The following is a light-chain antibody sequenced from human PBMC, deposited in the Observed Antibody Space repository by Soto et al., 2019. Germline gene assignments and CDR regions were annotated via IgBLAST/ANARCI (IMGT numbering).Light chain of an antibody. V-gene: IGKV3D-20*02. J-gene: IGKJ5*01. CDR1: HSVSSSY. Sequence: IVLTQSPGTLSFSPGEIATLSCRASHSVSSSYLAWYQQKPGQAPRLLIYGASSRATGIPDRFSGGGSGTDFTLTISRLEPEDFAVYYCQQRSNWPTFGQGTRLEIK. CDR3: QQRSNWPT. CDR2: GAS.